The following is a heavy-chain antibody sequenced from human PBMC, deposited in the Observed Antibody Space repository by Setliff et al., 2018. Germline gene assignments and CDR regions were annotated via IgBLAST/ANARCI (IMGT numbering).Heavy chain of an antibody. CDR3: ARVPGGYGDYHAFDI. CDR1: GGSISSGDYY. Sequence: SETLSLTCTVSGGSISSGDYYWRWIRQPPGKGLEWIGNMYYSGNTKYNPSLKSRITISVDTSKDQFSLNLTSLTAADTAVYCCARVPGGYGDYHAFDIWGQGTMVTVSS. D-gene: IGHD4-17*01. CDR2: MYYSGNT. V-gene: IGHV4-30-4*01. J-gene: IGHJ3*02.